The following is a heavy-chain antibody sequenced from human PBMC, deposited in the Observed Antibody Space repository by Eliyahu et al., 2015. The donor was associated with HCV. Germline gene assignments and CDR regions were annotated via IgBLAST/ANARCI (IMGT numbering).Heavy chain of an antibody. CDR2: ISYDGSNK. Sequence: QVQLVESGGGVVQPGRSLRLSCAASGFTFSSYGMHWVRQAPGKGLEWVAVISYDGSNKYYADSVKGRFTISRDNSKNTLYLQMNSLRAEDTAVYYCANLVVVADWGQGTLVTVSS. CDR1: GFTFSSYG. CDR3: ANLVVVAD. D-gene: IGHD2-15*01. J-gene: IGHJ4*02. V-gene: IGHV3-30*18.